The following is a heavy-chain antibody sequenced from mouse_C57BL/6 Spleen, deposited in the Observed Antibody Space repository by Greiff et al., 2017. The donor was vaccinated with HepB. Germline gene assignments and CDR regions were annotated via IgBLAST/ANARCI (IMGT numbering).Heavy chain of an antibody. CDR3: ARSKITTVVAGDYFDY. Sequence: QVQLQQSGAELAKPGASVKLSCKASGYTFTSYWMHWVKQRPGQGLEWIGYINPSSGYTKYNQKFKDKATLTADKSSSTAYMQLSSLTYEDSAVYYCARSKITTVVAGDYFDYWGQGTTLTVSS. CDR2: INPSSGYT. J-gene: IGHJ2*01. D-gene: IGHD1-1*01. CDR1: GYTFTSYW. V-gene: IGHV1-7*01.